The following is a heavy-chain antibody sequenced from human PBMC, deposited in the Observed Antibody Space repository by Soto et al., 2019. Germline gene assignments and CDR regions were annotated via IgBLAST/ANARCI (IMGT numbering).Heavy chain of an antibody. CDR3: ASTGAITMVRGVKEY. V-gene: IGHV4-30-4*01. Sequence: SETLSLTCTVSGGSISSGDYYWSWIRQPPGKGLEWIGYIYYSGSTYYNPSLKSRVTISVDTSKNQFSLKLSSVTAADTAVYYCASTGAITMVRGVKEYWGQGTLVTVSS. D-gene: IGHD3-10*01. CDR2: IYYSGST. J-gene: IGHJ4*02. CDR1: GGSISSGDYY.